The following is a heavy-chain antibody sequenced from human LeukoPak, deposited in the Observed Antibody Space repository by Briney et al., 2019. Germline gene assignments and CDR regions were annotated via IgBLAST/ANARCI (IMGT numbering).Heavy chain of an antibody. D-gene: IGHD6-19*01. CDR2: IKQDGSQI. CDR1: GFTFTNYW. V-gene: IGHV3-7*01. Sequence: PGGSLRLSCAASGFTFTNYWMSWVRQAPGKGLEWVANIKQDGSQIYYVDSLRGRFTIPRDNAKNSVYLQMNSLRAEDTAVYYCARIGYSSSCWDYWGQGTLVTVSS. CDR3: ARIGYSSSCWDY. J-gene: IGHJ4*02.